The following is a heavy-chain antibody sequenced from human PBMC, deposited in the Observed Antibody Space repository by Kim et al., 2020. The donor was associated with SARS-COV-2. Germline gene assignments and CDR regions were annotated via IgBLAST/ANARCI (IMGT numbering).Heavy chain of an antibody. V-gene: IGHV4-34*01. Sequence: SETLSLTCAVYGGSFSGYYWSWIRQPPGKGLEWIGEINHSGSTNYNPSLKSRVTISVDTSKNQFSLKLSSVTAADTAVYYCARAGYYYDSSGYQEIDYWG. CDR1: GGSFSGYY. CDR3: ARAGYYYDSSGYQEIDY. CDR2: INHSGST. J-gene: IGHJ4*01. D-gene: IGHD3-22*01.